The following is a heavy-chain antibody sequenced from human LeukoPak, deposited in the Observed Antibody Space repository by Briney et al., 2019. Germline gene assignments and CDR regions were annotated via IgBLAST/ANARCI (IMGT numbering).Heavy chain of an antibody. J-gene: IGHJ4*02. V-gene: IGHV3-64*01. CDR1: GFSFSTYA. D-gene: IGHD1-26*01. CDR3: ARVRWSSAFDY. CDR2: ITSNGGST. Sequence: GGSLRLSCAASGFSFSTYAMHWVRQAPGKGLEYVAAITSNGGSTYYASSVKGRFTISRANSKNTLYLQMGSLRAEDMAVYYCARVRWSSAFDYWGQGTLVTVSS.